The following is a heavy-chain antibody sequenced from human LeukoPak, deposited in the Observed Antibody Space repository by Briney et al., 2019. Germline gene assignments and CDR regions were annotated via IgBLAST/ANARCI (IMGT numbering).Heavy chain of an antibody. D-gene: IGHD3-22*01. CDR3: TKGYYEPFDY. Sequence: PSETLSLTCTVSGAPIRTYYWDWIRQAPGKGLEWIGCISDSGTTYYNPSLKSRVTISLDTSKNHFSLKPTSVTAADTAVYFCTKGYYEPFDYWGQGMMVTVSS. CDR2: ISDSGTT. J-gene: IGHJ4*02. CDR1: GAPIRTYY. V-gene: IGHV4-59*01.